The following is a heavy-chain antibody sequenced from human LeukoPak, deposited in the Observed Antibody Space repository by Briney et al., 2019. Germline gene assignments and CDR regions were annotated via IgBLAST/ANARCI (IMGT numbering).Heavy chain of an antibody. CDR1: GYSISSGYY. V-gene: IGHV4-38-2*02. CDR2: IYHSGST. Sequence: SETLSLTCTVSGYSISSGYYCGWIRQPPGKGLEWIGSIYHSGSTYYNPSLKSRVTISVDTSKNQFSLKLSSVTAADTAVYYCAREDYYDSSGNDAFDIWGQGTMVTVSS. CDR3: AREDYYDSSGNDAFDI. D-gene: IGHD3-22*01. J-gene: IGHJ3*02.